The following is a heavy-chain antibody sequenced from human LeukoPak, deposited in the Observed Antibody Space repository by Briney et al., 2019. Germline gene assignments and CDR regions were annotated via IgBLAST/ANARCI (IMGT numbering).Heavy chain of an antibody. V-gene: IGHV4-61*01. CDR2: IYYSGGT. CDR1: GGSVSSGIYY. D-gene: IGHD3-22*01. Sequence: SETLSLTCTVSGGSVSSGIYYWSWIRQPPGKTLEWIGHIYYSGGTNYNPSLKSRVTISVDPSRNQFSLKLTSVTAADTAVYYCARGIFYYYGSSGYYHFDYWGQVTLVTVSS. CDR3: ARGIFYYYGSSGYYHFDY. J-gene: IGHJ4*02.